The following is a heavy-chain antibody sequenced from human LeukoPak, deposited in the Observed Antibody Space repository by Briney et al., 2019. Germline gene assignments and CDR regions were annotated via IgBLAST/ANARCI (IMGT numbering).Heavy chain of an antibody. CDR2: IQEDGNEK. CDR3: ARGDEVSGDY. V-gene: IGHV3-7*04. CDR1: GFTFSTYW. J-gene: IGHJ4*02. Sequence: PGGSLRLSCVASGFTFSTYWMSWVRQAPGKGLQWVANIQEDGNEKYYVDSVKGRFTISRDNAKNSLYLQMNSLSAGDTAVYHCARGDEVSGDYWGQGTLVTVSS.